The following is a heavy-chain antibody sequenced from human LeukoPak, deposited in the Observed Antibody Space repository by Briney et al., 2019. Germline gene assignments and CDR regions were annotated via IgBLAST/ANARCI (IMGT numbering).Heavy chain of an antibody. J-gene: IGHJ4*02. CDR2: ISAYNGNT. CDR1: GYTFTSYA. D-gene: IGHD6-6*01. V-gene: IGHV1-18*01. Sequence: GASVKVSCKASGYTFTSYAINWLRQAPGQGLEWMGWISAYNGNTNYAQKLQGRVTMTTDSSTSTAYMDLRSLRSDDTAVYYCARDRGEYSTTWYYFDSWGQGTLVTVSS. CDR3: ARDRGEYSTTWYYFDS.